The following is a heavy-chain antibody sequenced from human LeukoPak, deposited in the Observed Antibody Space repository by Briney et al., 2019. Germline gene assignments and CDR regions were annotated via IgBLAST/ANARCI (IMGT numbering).Heavy chain of an antibody. Sequence: GGSLRLSCAASGFTFSSNAMSWVRQAPGKGLEWVSVISVSGSRAYYADFVKGRFTVSRDNSKNTVLLQMNSLRVEDTAVYYCTKDHDGMHAWCQGTTVTVSS. CDR1: GFTFSSNA. CDR3: TKDHDGMHA. J-gene: IGHJ6*02. V-gene: IGHV3-23*01. CDR2: ISVSGSRA.